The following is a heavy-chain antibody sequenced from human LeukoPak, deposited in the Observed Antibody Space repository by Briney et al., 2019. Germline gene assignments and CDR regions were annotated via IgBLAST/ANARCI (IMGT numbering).Heavy chain of an antibody. CDR2: INHSGST. J-gene: IGHJ6*03. D-gene: IGHD4-17*01. CDR1: GGSFSGYY. CDR3: ARAAYGDLYYYYYYYMDV. Sequence: SETLSLTCAVYGGSFSGYYWSWIRQPPGKGLEWIGEINHSGSTNYNPSLKSRVTISVDTSKNQFSLKLSSVTAADTAVYYCARAAYGDLYYYYYYYMDVWGKGTTVIVSS. V-gene: IGHV4-34*01.